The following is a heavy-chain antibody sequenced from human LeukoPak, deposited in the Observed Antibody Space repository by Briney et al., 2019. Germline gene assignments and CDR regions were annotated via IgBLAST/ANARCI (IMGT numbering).Heavy chain of an antibody. J-gene: IGHJ4*02. CDR3: ARERLDSSGYYVDY. CDR1: GFTFSDYS. Sequence: GGSLRLSCAASGFTFSDYSMNWVRQAPGEGLEWISYIGIDSGNTNYAPSVKGRFTISGDKAKNSLYLQMNSLRVEYTAVYYRARERLDSSGYYVDYWGQGTLVTVSS. V-gene: IGHV3-48*01. D-gene: IGHD3-22*01. CDR2: IGIDSGNT.